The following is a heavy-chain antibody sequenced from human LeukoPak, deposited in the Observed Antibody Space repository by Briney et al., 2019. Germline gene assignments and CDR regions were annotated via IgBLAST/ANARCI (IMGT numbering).Heavy chain of an antibody. D-gene: IGHD6-13*01. CDR2: IYHSGST. Sequence: SGTLSLTCAVSGGSISSSNWWSWLRPPPRRGLEWIGEIYHSGSTNYNPSLKSRVTISVDTSKNQFSLKLSSVTAADTAVYYCARFRKYSSSWFPYNWFDPWGQGTLVTVSS. CDR1: GGSISSSNW. CDR3: ARFRKYSSSWFPYNWFDP. J-gene: IGHJ5*02. V-gene: IGHV4-4*02.